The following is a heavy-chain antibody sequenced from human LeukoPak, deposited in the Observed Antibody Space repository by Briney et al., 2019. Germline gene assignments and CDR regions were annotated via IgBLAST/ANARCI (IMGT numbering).Heavy chain of an antibody. CDR1: GGSISSGSYY. V-gene: IGHV4-30-2*01. CDR3: ARVRPIVVVPAAPGWFDP. J-gene: IGHJ5*02. Sequence: SETLSLTCTVSGGSISSGSYYWSWIRQPPGKGLEWIGYIYHSGSTYYNPSLKSRVTISVDRSKNQFSLKLSSVTAADTAVYYCARVRPIVVVPAAPGWFDPWGQGTLVTVSS. CDR2: IYHSGST. D-gene: IGHD2-2*01.